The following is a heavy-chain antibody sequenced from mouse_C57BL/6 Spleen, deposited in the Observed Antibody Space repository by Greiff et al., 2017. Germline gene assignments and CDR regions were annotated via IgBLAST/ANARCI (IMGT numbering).Heavy chain of an antibody. CDR3: TRTGTFYAMDY. CDR2: IDPETGGT. CDR1: GYTFTDYE. J-gene: IGHJ4*01. D-gene: IGHD4-1*01. V-gene: IGHV1-15*01. Sequence: VQLQQSGAELVRPGASVTLSCKASGYTFTDYEMHWVKQTPVHGLEWIGAIDPETGGTAYNQKFKGKAILTADKSSSTAYMELRSLTSEDSAVYYCTRTGTFYAMDYGGQGTSVTVSS.